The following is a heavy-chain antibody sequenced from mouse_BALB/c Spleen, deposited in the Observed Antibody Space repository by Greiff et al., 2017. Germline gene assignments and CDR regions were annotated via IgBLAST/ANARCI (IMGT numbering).Heavy chain of an antibody. Sequence: EVKLVESGGGLVQPGGSLRLSCATSGFTFTDYYMSWVRQPPGKALEWLGFIRNKANGYTTEYSASVKGRFTISRDNSQSILYLQMNTLRAEDSATYYCARVCYGSPYFDYWGQGTTLTVSS. CDR2: IRNKANGYTT. CDR3: ARVCYGSPYFDY. J-gene: IGHJ2*01. V-gene: IGHV7-3*02. D-gene: IGHD1-1*01. CDR1: GFTFTDYY.